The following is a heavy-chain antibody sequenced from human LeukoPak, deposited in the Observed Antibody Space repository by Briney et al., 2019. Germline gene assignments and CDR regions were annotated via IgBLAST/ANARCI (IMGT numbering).Heavy chain of an antibody. D-gene: IGHD1-26*01. Sequence: GGSLRLSCAASGFTVSSNYMSWVRQAPGEGLEWVSVIYSGGSTYYADSVKGRFTISRDNSKNTLYLQMNSLRAEDTAVYYCARVAIVGATPHFDYWGQGTLVTVSS. V-gene: IGHV3-53*01. CDR1: GFTVSSNY. J-gene: IGHJ4*02. CDR2: IYSGGST. CDR3: ARVAIVGATPHFDY.